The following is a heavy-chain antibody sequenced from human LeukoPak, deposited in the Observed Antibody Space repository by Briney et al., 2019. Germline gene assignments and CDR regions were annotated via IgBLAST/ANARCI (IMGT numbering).Heavy chain of an antibody. D-gene: IGHD3-10*01. CDR3: ARLWSYYYYYMDV. V-gene: IGHV4-4*07. CDR2: IYTSGST. J-gene: IGHJ6*03. Sequence: SETLSLTXTVSGGSISSYYWSWIGQPAGKGLEWIGRIYTSGSTNYNPSLKSRVTMSVDTSKNQFSLKLSSVTAADTAVYYSARLWSYYYYYMDVWGRGTTVTVSS. CDR1: GGSISSYY.